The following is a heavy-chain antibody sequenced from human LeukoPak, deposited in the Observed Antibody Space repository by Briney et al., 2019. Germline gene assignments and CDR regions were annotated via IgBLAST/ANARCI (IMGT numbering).Heavy chain of an antibody. J-gene: IGHJ3*02. CDR3: ARDFRRITMVRGADDAFDI. D-gene: IGHD3-10*01. Sequence: GGSLRLSCAASGFTFSSYGMHWVRQAPGKGLEWVAFIRYDGSNKYYADSVKGRFTISRDNSKNTLYLQMNSLRAEDTAVYYCARDFRRITMVRGADDAFDIWGQGTMVTVSS. CDR1: GFTFSSYG. V-gene: IGHV3-30*02. CDR2: IRYDGSNK.